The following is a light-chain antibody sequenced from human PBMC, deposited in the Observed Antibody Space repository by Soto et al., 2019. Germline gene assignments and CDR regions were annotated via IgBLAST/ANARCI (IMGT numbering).Light chain of an antibody. CDR3: QQNNVGPRT. CDR1: QSVSTD. Sequence: DIVLTQSPVTLSASPGESATLSCRASQSVSTDLAWYQQRPGQAPRLLLYGAYIRAVGIPARFSGSGSGADFTLPIRSRKSEDFALFFCQQNNVGPRTFGKGTKV. CDR2: GAY. J-gene: IGKJ1*01. V-gene: IGKV3-15*01.